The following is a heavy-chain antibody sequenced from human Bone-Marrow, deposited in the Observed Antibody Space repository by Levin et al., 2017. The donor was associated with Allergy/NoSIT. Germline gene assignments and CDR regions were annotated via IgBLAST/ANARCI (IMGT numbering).Heavy chain of an antibody. V-gene: IGHV3-23*01. J-gene: IGHJ6*02. CDR1: GFTFSSYA. CDR2: ISGSGGST. CDR3: ASNFGVVPDYYYYGMDV. Sequence: GGSLRLSCAASGFTFSSYAMSWVRQAPGKGLEWVSAISGSGGSTYYADSVKGRFTISRDNSKNTLYLQMNSLRAEDTAVYYCASNFGVVPDYYYYGMDVWGQGTTVTVSS. D-gene: IGHD3-3*01.